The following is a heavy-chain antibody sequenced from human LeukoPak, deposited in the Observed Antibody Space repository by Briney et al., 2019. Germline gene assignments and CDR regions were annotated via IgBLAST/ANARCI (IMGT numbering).Heavy chain of an antibody. D-gene: IGHD7-27*01. V-gene: IGHV1-46*01. Sequence: ASVKVSCKASGYTFTSYYMHWVRRAPGQGLEWMGMINPSGGSTSYAQKFQGRVTMTRDTSTSTVYMELSSLRSEDTAVYYCARSGLTGLFDYWGRGTLVTVSS. CDR2: INPSGGST. CDR3: ARSGLTGLFDY. CDR1: GYTFTSYY. J-gene: IGHJ4*02.